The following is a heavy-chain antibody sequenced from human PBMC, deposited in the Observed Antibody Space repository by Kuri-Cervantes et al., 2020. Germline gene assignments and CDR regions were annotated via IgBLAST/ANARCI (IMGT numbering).Heavy chain of an antibody. CDR2: IYYSGST. V-gene: IGHV4-39*07. CDR1: GGSISSGSYN. D-gene: IGHD2-8*02. CDR3: ARLVGWWEHFDY. Sequence: GSLRLSCTVSGGSISSGSYNWGWIRQPPGKGLEWIGSIYYSGSTYYNPSLRSRVTISVDTSKNQFSLTLNSVTAADTAVYYCARLVGWWEHFDYWGQGALVTVSS. J-gene: IGHJ4*02.